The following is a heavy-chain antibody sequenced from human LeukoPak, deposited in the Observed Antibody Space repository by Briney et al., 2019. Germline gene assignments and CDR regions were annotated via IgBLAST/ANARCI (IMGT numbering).Heavy chain of an antibody. D-gene: IGHD3-16*01. J-gene: IGHJ6*02. CDR2: IKQDGSEK. CDR3: ARGGGLDV. Sequence: LGGSLRLSCAASGFPFNAYWMTWVRQAPGKGLEWVANIKQDGSEKCYVDSVKGRFTISRDNAKNSLYLQMSNLRAEDTAVYFCARGGGLDVWGQGATVTVSS. CDR1: GFPFNAYW. V-gene: IGHV3-7*03.